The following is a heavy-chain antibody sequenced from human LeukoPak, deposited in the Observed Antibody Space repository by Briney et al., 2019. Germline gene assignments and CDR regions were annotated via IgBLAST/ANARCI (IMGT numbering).Heavy chain of an antibody. Sequence: PGGSLRLSCAASGFTFSSYSMNWVRQAPGKGLEWVSSISSSSSYIYYADSVKGRFTISRDNAKNSLYLQMNSLRAEDTAVYYCARALTLTGPPDYWGQGTLVTVSS. CDR3: ARALTLTGPPDY. CDR2: ISSSSSYI. D-gene: IGHD3-9*01. CDR1: GFTFSSYS. J-gene: IGHJ4*02. V-gene: IGHV3-21*01.